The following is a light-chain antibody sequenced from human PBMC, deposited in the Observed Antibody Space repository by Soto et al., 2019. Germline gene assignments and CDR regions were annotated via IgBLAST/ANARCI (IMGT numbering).Light chain of an antibody. CDR3: SVYTRTSTYV. V-gene: IGLV2-18*01. CDR2: DVS. CDR1: IDDVTAYYR. Sequence: QSALTQTTSVSGSPGQSVTISCSGNIDDVTAYYRVSWYQQTPGTAPKLMIYDVSNRPSGVPDRFSGSRSGNTASLTISGLQAEDEGDYYCSVYTRTSTYVFGTGTKVTVL. J-gene: IGLJ1*01.